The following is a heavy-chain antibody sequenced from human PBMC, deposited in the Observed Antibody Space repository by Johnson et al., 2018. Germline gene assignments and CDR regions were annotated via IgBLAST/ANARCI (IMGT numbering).Heavy chain of an antibody. V-gene: IGHV4-34*01. D-gene: IGHD3-3*01. J-gene: IGHJ6*03. CDR3: ARVLRFLGGLLWYYYYYMDV. Sequence: QVQLQQWGAGLLKPSETLSLTCAVYGGSFSGYYWSWIRQPPGKGLEWIGEINHSGSTNYNPSLKSRVTISVDQSNNQFSLKLSSVTAADTAVYYCARVLRFLGGLLWYYYYYMDVWGKGTTVTVSS. CDR2: INHSGST. CDR1: GGSFSGYY.